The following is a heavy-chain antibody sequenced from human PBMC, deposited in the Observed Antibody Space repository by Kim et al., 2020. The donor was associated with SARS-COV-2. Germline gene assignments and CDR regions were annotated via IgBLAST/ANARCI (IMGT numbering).Heavy chain of an antibody. V-gene: IGHV1-46*01. Sequence: AQKFQGRVTMTRDTSTSTVYMELSSLRSEDTAVYYCARGLIAVAGPYFDYWGQGTLVTVSS. D-gene: IGHD6-19*01. CDR3: ARGLIAVAGPYFDY. J-gene: IGHJ4*02.